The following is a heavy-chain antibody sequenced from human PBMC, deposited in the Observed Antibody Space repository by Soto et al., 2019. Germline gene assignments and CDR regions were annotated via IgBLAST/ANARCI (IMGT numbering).Heavy chain of an antibody. CDR3: ARSQRGRTAFTFDY. CDR1: GDSVSNDNYY. J-gene: IGHJ4*02. V-gene: IGHV4-61*01. CDR2: IYYSGTT. Sequence: SETLSLTCSVSGDSVSNDNYYWSWIRQPPGKGLEWIGYIYYSGTTNYNSYLKSRLSLSVYMSKNQFSLKLASVTAADTAVYFCARSQRGRTAFTFDYWGQGAMVTVSS. D-gene: IGHD3-16*01.